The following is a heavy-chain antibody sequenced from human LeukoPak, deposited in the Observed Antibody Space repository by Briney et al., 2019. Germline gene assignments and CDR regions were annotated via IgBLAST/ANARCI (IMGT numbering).Heavy chain of an antibody. J-gene: IGHJ5*02. D-gene: IGHD1-26*01. CDR1: GASLSGFF. CDR3: ARGSIVGWFVP. Sequence: SETLSLTCAVDGASLSGFFWNWIRQSPGKGLEWIGEMNQGGGANFNPSLESRVIIAVDTSKNQFTLKVNSVTEADTAVYYCARGSIVGWFVPWGQGTLVTVSS. CDR2: MNQGGGA. V-gene: IGHV4-34*01.